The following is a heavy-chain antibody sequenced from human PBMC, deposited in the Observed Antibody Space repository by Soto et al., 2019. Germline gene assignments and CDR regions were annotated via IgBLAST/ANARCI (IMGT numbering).Heavy chain of an antibody. CDR3: AREGKVVLPAATFRYYYYGMDV. D-gene: IGHD2-2*01. J-gene: IGHJ6*02. CDR2: IYYSGST. Sequence: SETLSLTCTVSGGSISGYYWSWIRQPPGKGLEWIGYIYYSGSTNYDPSLKSRVTISVDTSKNQFSLKLSSVTAADTAVYYCAREGKVVLPAATFRYYYYGMDVWSQGITVSVS. V-gene: IGHV4-59*01. CDR1: GGSISGYY.